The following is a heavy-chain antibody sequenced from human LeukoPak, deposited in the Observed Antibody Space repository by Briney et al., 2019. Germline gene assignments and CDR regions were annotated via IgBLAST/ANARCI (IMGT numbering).Heavy chain of an antibody. CDR3: ANSHMFDY. CDR2: ISYDGSNK. D-gene: IGHD2-21*01. V-gene: IGHV3-30*18. J-gene: IGHJ4*02. Sequence: GRSLRLSCAASGLTFSSYGMHWVRQAPGKGLEWVAVISYDGSNKYYADSVKGRFTISRDNSKNTLYLQMNGLRAEDTAVYYCANSHMFDYWGQGTLVTVSS. CDR1: GLTFSSYG.